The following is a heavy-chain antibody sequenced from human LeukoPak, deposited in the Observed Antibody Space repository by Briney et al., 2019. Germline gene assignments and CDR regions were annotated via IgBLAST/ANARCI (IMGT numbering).Heavy chain of an antibody. CDR3: AKDTGSYWGNFDY. CDR2: ISSSGSIT. Sequence: GGSLRLSCAASGFSFSVYEMHWVRQAPGKGLEWISDISSSGSITYYADSVKGRFTISRDNSKNTLYLQMNSLRAEDTAIYYCAKDTGSYWGNFDYWGQGTLVTVSS. D-gene: IGHD1-26*01. J-gene: IGHJ4*02. V-gene: IGHV3-48*03. CDR1: GFSFSVYE.